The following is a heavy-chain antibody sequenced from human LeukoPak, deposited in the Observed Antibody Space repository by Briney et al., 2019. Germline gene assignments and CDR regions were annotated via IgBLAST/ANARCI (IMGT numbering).Heavy chain of an antibody. Sequence: ASVKVSCKASGGTFSSYAISWVRQALGQGLEWMGWINPNSGGTNYAQKFQGRVTMTRDTSISTAYMELSRLRSDDTAVYYCARPQGPHIVVIGGEFDYWGQGTLVTVSS. CDR1: GGTFSSYA. V-gene: IGHV1-2*02. D-gene: IGHD2-21*01. CDR3: ARPQGPHIVVIGGEFDY. J-gene: IGHJ4*02. CDR2: INPNSGGT.